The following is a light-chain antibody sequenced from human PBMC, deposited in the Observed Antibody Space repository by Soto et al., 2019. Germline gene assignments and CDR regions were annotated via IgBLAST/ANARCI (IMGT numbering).Light chain of an antibody. CDR2: DAS. CDR1: QSVSSY. V-gene: IGKV3-11*01. Sequence: EIVLTQSPATLSLSPGERATLSCRASQSVSSYLAWYQQKPGQAPRLLIYDASNMATGIPARFSGSGSGTDFNLTISSLEPEDFAIYYCQQRSNWPPVTFGGGTKVEIK. CDR3: QQRSNWPPVT. J-gene: IGKJ4*01.